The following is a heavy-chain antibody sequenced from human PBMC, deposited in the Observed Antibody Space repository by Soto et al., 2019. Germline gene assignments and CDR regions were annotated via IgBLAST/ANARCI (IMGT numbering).Heavy chain of an antibody. CDR2: INAGNGNT. V-gene: IGHV1-3*01. CDR3: ARYEGELSPNTNWFDP. J-gene: IGHJ5*02. CDR1: GYTFTSYA. Sequence: ASVKLSCKASGYTFTSYAMHWVRQAPGQRLEWMGWINAGNGNTKYSQKFQGRVTITRDTSASTAYMELSSLRSEDTAVYYCARYEGELSPNTNWFDPWGQGTLVTVSS. D-gene: IGHD3-16*01.